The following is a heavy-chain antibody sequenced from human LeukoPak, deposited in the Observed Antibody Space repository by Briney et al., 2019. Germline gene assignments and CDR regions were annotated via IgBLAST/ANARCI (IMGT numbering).Heavy chain of an antibody. CDR2: IKEDGSEK. CDR1: GFTFSRYW. D-gene: IGHD2-15*01. Sequence: TGGSLRLSCAASGFTFSRYWMSWVRQAPGKGLEWVANIKEDGSEKNYVDSVKGRFTISRDNAKNSLYLQMNSLRAEDTAVYYCVRDHGIVGQFDPWGQGTLVTVSS. CDR3: VRDHGIVGQFDP. J-gene: IGHJ5*02. V-gene: IGHV3-7*01.